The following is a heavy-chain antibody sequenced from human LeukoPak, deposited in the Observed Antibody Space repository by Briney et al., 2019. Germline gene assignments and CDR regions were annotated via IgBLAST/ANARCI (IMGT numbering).Heavy chain of an antibody. D-gene: IGHD5-12*01. CDR1: GFTFSSCA. CDR3: ARDQGPLYGGYGGFDY. J-gene: IGHJ4*02. CDR2: ISGSGGNT. V-gene: IGHV3-23*01. Sequence: GGSLRLSCAASGFTFSSCAMSWVRQAPGKGLEWVSVISGSGGNTYHADSVKGRFTISRDNSKNTLYLQMNSLRAEDTAVYYCARDQGPLYGGYGGFDYWGQGTLVTVSS.